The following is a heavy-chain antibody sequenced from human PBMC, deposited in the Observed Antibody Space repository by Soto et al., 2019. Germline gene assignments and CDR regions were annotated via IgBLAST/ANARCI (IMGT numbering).Heavy chain of an antibody. D-gene: IGHD6-6*01. CDR1: GGSISSYY. CDR2: INHSGST. V-gene: IGHV4-34*01. Sequence: SETLSLTCTVSGGSISSYYWSWIRQPPGKGLEWIGEINHSGSTNYNPSLKSRVTISVDTSKNQFSLKLSSVTAADTAVYYCARKRGYSSSYSSYYYYGMDVWGQGTTVTVSS. J-gene: IGHJ6*02. CDR3: ARKRGYSSSYSSYYYYGMDV.